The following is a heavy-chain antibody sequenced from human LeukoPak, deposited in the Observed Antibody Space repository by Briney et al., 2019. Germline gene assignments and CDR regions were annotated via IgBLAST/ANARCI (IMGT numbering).Heavy chain of an antibody. CDR3: ARGLLWFGESGKVDY. Sequence: PGGSLRLSCAASGFTFSSDWMSWVRQVPGKGLEWVANIKQDGSEKYYVDSVKGRFTISRDNAKSSLYLQMNSPRAEDTAVYYCARGLLWFGESGKVDYWGQGTLVTVSS. J-gene: IGHJ4*02. V-gene: IGHV3-7*01. CDR1: GFTFSSDW. CDR2: IKQDGSEK. D-gene: IGHD3-10*01.